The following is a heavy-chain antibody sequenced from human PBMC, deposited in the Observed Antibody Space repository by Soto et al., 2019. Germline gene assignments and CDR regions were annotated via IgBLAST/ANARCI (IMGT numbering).Heavy chain of an antibody. CDR1: GGSISSYY. CDR3: ARGHSSSWYVGFTPSYYYGMDV. J-gene: IGHJ6*02. D-gene: IGHD6-13*01. CDR2: IYYSGST. V-gene: IGHV4-59*01. Sequence: PSETLSLTCTVSGGSISSYYWSWIRQPPGKGLEWIGYIYYSGSTNYNPSLKSRVTISVDTSKNQFSLKLSSVTAADTVVYYCARGHSSSWYVGFTPSYYYGMDVWGQGTTVTVS.